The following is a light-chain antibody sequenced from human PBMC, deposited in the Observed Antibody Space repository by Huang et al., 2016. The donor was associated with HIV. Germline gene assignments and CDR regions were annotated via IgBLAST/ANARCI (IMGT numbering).Light chain of an antibody. J-gene: IGKJ2*01. V-gene: IGKV3-15*01. CDR1: RGLGNS. CDR2: ETF. CDR3: QQYHEWPRT. Sequence: PGERATLSCRTSRGLGNSLAWYQLKPGQAPRLLIYETFIRASDIPARFSGGGSEIDFTLTISGLQSEDSAVYYCQQYHEWPRTFGQGTKVEIK.